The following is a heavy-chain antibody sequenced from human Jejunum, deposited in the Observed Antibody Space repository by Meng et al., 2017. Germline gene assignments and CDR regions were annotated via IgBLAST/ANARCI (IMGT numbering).Heavy chain of an antibody. V-gene: IGHV2-5*02. J-gene: IGHJ5*02. CDR1: GFSLSTGGVG. Sequence: QIRLKGSRSTLVKPTQTLTLTCTFSGFSLSTGGVGVGWLRQPPGKALECLALIYWDDDKRYNPSLKNRLTITKDTSKNQVVLTMTNVDPVDTATYYCAHRLAYSSNYNVGWFDPWGQGTLVTVSS. CDR2: IYWDDDK. CDR3: AHRLAYSSNYNVGWFDP. D-gene: IGHD6-13*01.